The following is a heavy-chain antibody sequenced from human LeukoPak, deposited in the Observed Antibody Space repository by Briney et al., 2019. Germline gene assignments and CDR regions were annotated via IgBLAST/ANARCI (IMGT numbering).Heavy chain of an antibody. J-gene: IGHJ4*02. Sequence: PGGSLRLSCAASGSTFSSYWMHWVRQAPGKGLVWVSRINTDGRTTTYADSVKGRFTISRDNAKNTLYLQMNSLRGEDTAVYYCARVESSWGQGTLVTVSS. CDR2: INTDGRTT. CDR3: ARVESS. V-gene: IGHV3-74*01. CDR1: GSTFSSYW.